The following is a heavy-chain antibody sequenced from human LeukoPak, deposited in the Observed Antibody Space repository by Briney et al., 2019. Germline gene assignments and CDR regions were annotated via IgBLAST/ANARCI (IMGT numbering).Heavy chain of an antibody. V-gene: IGHV1-8*01. CDR2: MKPNSGNT. CDR3: ARDGGGFGELPFDY. J-gene: IGHJ4*02. CDR1: GYTFTSYD. D-gene: IGHD3-10*01. Sequence: GASVKVSCKASGYTFTSYDINWVRQATGQGLEWMGWMKPNSGNTGYAQKFQGRVTMTRNTSISTAYMELSSLRSEETAVYYCARDGGGFGELPFDYWGQGTLVTVSS.